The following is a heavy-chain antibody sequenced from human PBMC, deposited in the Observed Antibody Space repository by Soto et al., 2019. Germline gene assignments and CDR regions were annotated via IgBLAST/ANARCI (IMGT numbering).Heavy chain of an antibody. V-gene: IGHV3-23*01. CDR2: ISGTST. J-gene: IGHJ4*02. CDR1: GFTFSTND. Sequence: GGSLRLSCAASGFTFSTNDMSWVRQAPGKGLQWVSTISGTSTYYAESVKGRFTISRNNSKSTLFLQMNSLRADDTAIYFCAKNKGWELRTLDYWGQGNLVTVSS. CDR3: AKNKGWELRTLDY. D-gene: IGHD1-26*01.